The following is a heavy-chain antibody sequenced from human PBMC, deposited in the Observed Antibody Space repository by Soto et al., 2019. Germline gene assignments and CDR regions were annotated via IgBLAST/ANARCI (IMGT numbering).Heavy chain of an antibody. CDR3: ARGVVAAAGIYYYGMDV. CDR1: GGTFSSYA. Sequence: SVKVSCKASGGTFSSYAISWVRQAPGQGLEWMGGIIPIFGTANYAQKFQGRVTITADESTSTAYMELSSLRSEDTAVYYCARGVVAAAGIYYYGMDVWGQGTTVTVSS. CDR2: IIPIFGTA. J-gene: IGHJ6*02. V-gene: IGHV1-69*13. D-gene: IGHD6-13*01.